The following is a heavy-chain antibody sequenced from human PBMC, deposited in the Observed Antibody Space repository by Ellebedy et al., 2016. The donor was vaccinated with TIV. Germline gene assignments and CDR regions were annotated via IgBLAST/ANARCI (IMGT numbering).Heavy chain of an antibody. CDR2: IYYSGST. CDR1: GGSISSSSYY. J-gene: IGHJ4*02. CDR3: ARLRPVSTLDY. D-gene: IGHD4-17*01. Sequence: SETLSLXXTVSGGSISSSSYYWGWIRQPPGKGLEWIGSIYYSGSTYYNPSLKSRVTISVDTSKNQFSLKLSSVTAADTAVYYCARLRPVSTLDYWGQGTLVTVSS. V-gene: IGHV4-39*01.